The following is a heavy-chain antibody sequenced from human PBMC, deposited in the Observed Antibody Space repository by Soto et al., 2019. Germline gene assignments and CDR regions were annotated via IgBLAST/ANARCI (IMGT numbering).Heavy chain of an antibody. D-gene: IGHD1-1*01. V-gene: IGHV3-66*01. Sequence: EVQLVESGGGLVQPGGSLRLSCAASGFTVSRNYMTWVRQAPGKGLELVSVIYSGGGTYYADSVKGRFTISRDTSKNTLYLQMNSLRADDTAVYYCARGGNEQNDYWGQGTLVTVSS. CDR3: ARGGNEQNDY. CDR1: GFTVSRNY. CDR2: IYSGGGT. J-gene: IGHJ4*02.